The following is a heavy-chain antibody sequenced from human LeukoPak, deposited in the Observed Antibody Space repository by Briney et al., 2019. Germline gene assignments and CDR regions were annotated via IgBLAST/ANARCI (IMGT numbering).Heavy chain of an antibody. CDR3: WKGDLFDF. V-gene: IGHV3-30-3*01. CDR1: GFTFSSYA. CDR2: ISYDGSNK. D-gene: IGHD3-16*01. Sequence: GGSLRLSCAASGFTFSSYAMHWVRQAPGKGLEWVAVISYDGSNKYYADSVKGRFTISRDNSKNTLYLQMNSLRAEDTAVYYWWKGDLFDFLGQGTLVTVSS. J-gene: IGHJ4*02.